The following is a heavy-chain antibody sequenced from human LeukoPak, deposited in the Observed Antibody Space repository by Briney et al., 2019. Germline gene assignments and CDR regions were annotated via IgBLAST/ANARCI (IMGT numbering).Heavy chain of an antibody. Sequence: PSETLSLACTVSAGSISSSDYYWGWIRQSPGKGLEWIGEINHSGSTNYNPSLKSRVTISVDTSKNQFSLKLSSVTAADTAVCYCALRVGGTDYWGQGTLVTVSS. CDR2: INHSGST. CDR1: AGSISSSDYY. D-gene: IGHD1-1*01. V-gene: IGHV4-39*07. J-gene: IGHJ4*02. CDR3: ALRVGGTDY.